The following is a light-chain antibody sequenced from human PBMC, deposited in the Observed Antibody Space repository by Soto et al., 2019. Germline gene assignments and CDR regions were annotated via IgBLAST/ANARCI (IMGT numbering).Light chain of an antibody. V-gene: IGKV3D-15*01. CDR1: QSAGNF. CDR2: YIS. Sequence: EIVMTQSPATLSVSPVETASLSCMASQSAGNFLAWYQQKPGQAPRLLIYYISARATCIPARFSGSGSGTEFTLTINSLQSEDSAVYYCQQHNQWPITFGQGTRLEIK. CDR3: QQHNQWPIT. J-gene: IGKJ5*01.